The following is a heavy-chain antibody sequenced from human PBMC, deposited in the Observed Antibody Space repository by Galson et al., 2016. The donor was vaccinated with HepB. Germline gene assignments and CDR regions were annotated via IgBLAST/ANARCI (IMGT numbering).Heavy chain of an antibody. J-gene: IGHJ4*02. CDR2: ITGSGDEI. CDR1: GFTFNRYA. V-gene: IGHV3-23*01. D-gene: IGHD2-2*01. CDR3: ARALWGQSCSSTSCVTGGLDY. Sequence: SLRLSCAASGFTFNRYALSWVRQAPGKGLEWIGVITGSGDEIYYADSVKGRFTISRDNSKSTLYLQMNSLRVEDTAVYYCARALWGQSCSSTSCVTGGLDYWGPGTLVTVSS.